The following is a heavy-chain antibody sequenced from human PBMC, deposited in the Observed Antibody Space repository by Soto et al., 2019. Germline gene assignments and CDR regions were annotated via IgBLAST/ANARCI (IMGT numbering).Heavy chain of an antibody. J-gene: IGHJ4*02. CDR3: ARDHRGYYDSSGYTGPDY. Sequence: ASVKVSCKASGYTFTSYGISWVRQAPGQGLEWMGWISAYNGNTNYAQKLQGRVTMTTDTSTSTAYMELRSLRSDDTAVYYCARDHRGYYDSSGYTGPDYWGQGTLVTVYS. D-gene: IGHD3-22*01. V-gene: IGHV1-18*04. CDR2: ISAYNGNT. CDR1: GYTFTSYG.